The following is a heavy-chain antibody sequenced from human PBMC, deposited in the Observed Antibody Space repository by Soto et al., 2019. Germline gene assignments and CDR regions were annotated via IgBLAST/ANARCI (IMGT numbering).Heavy chain of an antibody. CDR1: GFTSEDYA. J-gene: IGHJ6*02. V-gene: IGHV3-43D*03. CDR3: ARSVTISRVSYYCAMDV. Sequence: GGSLRLSCALSGFTSEDYALHWVRQTPGRGLEWVSLISWDGGTTYYADSVKGRFSISRDNNKNSLFLLMNNLGTEDTAFYYCARSVTISRVSYYCAMDVWGQGTTVTVSS. D-gene: IGHD2-21*01. CDR2: ISWDGGTT.